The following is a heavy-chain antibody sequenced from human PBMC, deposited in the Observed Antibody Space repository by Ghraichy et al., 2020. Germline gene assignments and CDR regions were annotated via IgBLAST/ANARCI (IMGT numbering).Heavy chain of an antibody. CDR2: IYFTGST. Sequence: SETLSLSCTVSGDSISSSSYYWGWIRQSPGKGLEWIGSIYFTGSTFYNPSLKSRVTVSLDTPKNQFSLKLRSVTAADTAVYHCTRGRPPQSGSYPDAFDFWGQGTMVTVSS. J-gene: IGHJ3*01. D-gene: IGHD1-26*01. CDR1: GDSISSSSYY. V-gene: IGHV4-39*07. CDR3: TRGRPPQSGSYPDAFDF.